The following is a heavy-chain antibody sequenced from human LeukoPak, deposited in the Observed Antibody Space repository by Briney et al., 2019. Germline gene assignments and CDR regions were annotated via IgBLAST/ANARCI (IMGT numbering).Heavy chain of an antibody. D-gene: IGHD3-22*01. Sequence: SETLSLTCTVSGGSISSYYWSWIRQPPGKGLEWIGYIYYSGSTNYNPSLKSRVTISVDTSKNQFSLKLTSVTAAATAVYYCGGVTVTYFYDSSGYVRFDPRGQGTLVTVSS. V-gene: IGHV4-59*01. CDR2: IYYSGST. J-gene: IGHJ5*02. CDR3: GGVTVTYFYDSSGYVRFDP. CDR1: GGSISSYY.